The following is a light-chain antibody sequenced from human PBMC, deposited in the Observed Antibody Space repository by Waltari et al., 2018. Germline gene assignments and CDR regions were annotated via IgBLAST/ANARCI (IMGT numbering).Light chain of an antibody. CDR3: QQYKKWLPGT. CDR2: GAS. V-gene: IGKV3-15*01. Sequence: EIVMTQSPDTLSVSPGERATLPCRASQSVSSNLAWYQQKPGQAPRLLIYGASTRATGIPARFSGSGSGTEFTLTISSLQSEDFAVYHCQQYKKWLPGTFGQGTKVEIK. CDR1: QSVSSN. J-gene: IGKJ1*01.